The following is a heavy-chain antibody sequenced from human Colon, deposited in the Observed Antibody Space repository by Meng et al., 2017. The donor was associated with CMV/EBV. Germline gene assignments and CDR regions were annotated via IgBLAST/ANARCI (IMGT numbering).Heavy chain of an antibody. D-gene: IGHD3-16*01. CDR3: ARWGGRWVDPPGFDY. CDR1: GASISSGNLY. J-gene: IGHJ4*02. Sequence: SETLSLTCAVSGASISSGNLYWGWIRQSPGRGLEWIGSIHHTGNTYRNPSLWGRVSMSVDTSKNQFSLNLSSVTAADTAVYYCARWGGRWVDPPGFDYWGQGALVTVSS. CDR2: IHHTGNT. V-gene: IGHV4-39*01.